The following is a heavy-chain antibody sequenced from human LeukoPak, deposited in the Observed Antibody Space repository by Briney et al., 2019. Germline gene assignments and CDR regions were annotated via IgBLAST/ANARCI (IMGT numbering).Heavy chain of an antibody. CDR1: GGSFSGYY. V-gene: IGHV4-4*09. J-gene: IGHJ5*02. CDR2: IYTSGST. CDR3: ARLPRYCSGGSCYFRWFDP. D-gene: IGHD2-15*01. Sequence: SETLSLTCAVYGGSFSGYYWSWIRQPPGKGLEWIGYIYTSGSTNYNPSLKSRVTISVDTSKNQFSLKLSSVTAADTAVYYCARLPRYCSGGSCYFRWFDPWGQGTLVTVSS.